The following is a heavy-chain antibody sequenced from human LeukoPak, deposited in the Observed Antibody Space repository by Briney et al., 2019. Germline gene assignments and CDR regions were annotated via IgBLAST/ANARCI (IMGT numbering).Heavy chain of an antibody. CDR2: IIPIFGTA. D-gene: IGHD3-3*01. J-gene: IGHJ4*02. V-gene: IGHV1-69*05. Sequence: ASVKVSCKASGGTFSSYAISWVRQAPGQGLEWMGGIIPIFGTANYAQKFQGRVTITTDESTSTAYMELSSLRSEDTAVYYCARGFSGEWLLQIDYWGQGTLVTVSS. CDR3: ARGFSGEWLLQIDY. CDR1: GGTFSSYA.